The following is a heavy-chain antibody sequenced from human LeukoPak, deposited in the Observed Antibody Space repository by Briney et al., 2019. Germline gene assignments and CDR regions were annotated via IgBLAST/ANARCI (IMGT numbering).Heavy chain of an antibody. J-gene: IGHJ5*02. CDR3: ARDAPLRYCSSTSCYTGARFDP. CDR2: IWYDGSNK. CDR1: GFTFTTYA. Sequence: GGSLRLSCSASGFTFTTYAIHWVRQAPGKGLEWVAVIWYDGSNKYYADSVKGRFTISRDNSKNTLFLQMNSLRAEDTAVYYCARDAPLRYCSSTSCYTGARFDPWGQGTLVTVSS. D-gene: IGHD2-2*02. V-gene: IGHV3-33*08.